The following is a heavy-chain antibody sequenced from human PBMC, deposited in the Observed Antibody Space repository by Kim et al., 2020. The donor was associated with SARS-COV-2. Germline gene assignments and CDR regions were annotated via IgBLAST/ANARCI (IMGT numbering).Heavy chain of an antibody. V-gene: IGHV4-34*01. D-gene: IGHD5-18*01. CDR3: ARVRYTYGFDY. Sequence: TNYNPSPESRLTISEDTSKNQFSLNLTSVTAADTAVYYCARVRYTYGFDYWGQGTLVIVSS. J-gene: IGHJ4*02. CDR2: T.